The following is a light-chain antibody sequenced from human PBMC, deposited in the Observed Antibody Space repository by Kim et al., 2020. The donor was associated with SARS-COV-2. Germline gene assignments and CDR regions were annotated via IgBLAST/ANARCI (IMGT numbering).Light chain of an antibody. J-gene: IGLJ2*01. V-gene: IGLV3-19*01. Sequence: SSELTQDPDVSVALGQTVRITCQGDSLRSYYATWYQQKPGQAPILVIYGKNNRPSGIPDRFSGSSSGNTASLTITGAQAEDEADYYCNSRDSGDKVIFGGGTKVTVL. CDR3: NSRDSGDKVI. CDR2: GKN. CDR1: SLRSYY.